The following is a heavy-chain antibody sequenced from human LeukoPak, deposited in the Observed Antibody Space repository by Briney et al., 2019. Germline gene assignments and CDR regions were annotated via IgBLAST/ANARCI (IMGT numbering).Heavy chain of an antibody. CDR3: AKTTRDGYPFDY. CDR2: IYYSGST. D-gene: IGHD5-24*01. J-gene: IGHJ4*02. Sequence: SETLSLTCTVSGGSISSYYWSWIRQPPGKGLEWIGYIYYSGSTNYNPSLKSRVTISVDTSKNQFSLRLSSVTAADTAVYYCAKTTRDGYPFDYWGQGTLVTVSS. CDR1: GGSISSYY. V-gene: IGHV4-59*01.